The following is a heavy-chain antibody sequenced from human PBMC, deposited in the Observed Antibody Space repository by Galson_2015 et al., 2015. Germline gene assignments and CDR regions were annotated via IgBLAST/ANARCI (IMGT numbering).Heavy chain of an antibody. D-gene: IGHD3-3*01. Sequence: SLRLSCAASGFTFSSYGMHWVRQAPGKGLEWVAVIWYDGSNKYYADSVKGRFTISRDNSKNTLYLQMNSLRAEDTAVYYCARDRGQYFWSGYYCLGYWGQGTLVTVSS. V-gene: IGHV3-33*01. J-gene: IGHJ4*02. CDR3: ARDRGQYFWSGYYCLGY. CDR1: GFTFSSYG. CDR2: IWYDGSNK.